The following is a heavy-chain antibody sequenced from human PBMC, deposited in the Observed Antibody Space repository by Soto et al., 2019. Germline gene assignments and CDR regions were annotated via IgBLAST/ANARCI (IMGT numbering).Heavy chain of an antibody. D-gene: IGHD3-10*01. J-gene: IGHJ6*02. CDR2: INHSGST. CDR1: GGSFSGYY. Sequence: SETLSLTCAVYGGSFSGYYWSWIRQPPGKGLEWIGEINHSGSTNYNPSLKSRVTISVDTSKNQFSLKLSSVTAADTAVYYCARWVRFGELSHYYYYGMDVWGQGTTVTVS. CDR3: ARWVRFGELSHYYYYGMDV. V-gene: IGHV4-34*01.